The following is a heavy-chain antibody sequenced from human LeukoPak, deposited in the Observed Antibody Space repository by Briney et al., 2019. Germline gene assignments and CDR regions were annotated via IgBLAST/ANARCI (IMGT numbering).Heavy chain of an antibody. D-gene: IGHD1-14*01. V-gene: IGHV3-9*01. CDR1: GFTFDDYT. J-gene: IGHJ4*02. Sequence: RSLRLSCAASGFTFDDYTMHWVRQAPGKGLEWVSGISWNSGSIGYADSVKGRFTISGDNAKNSLYLQMNSLRGDDTALYYCAKDRRNDFDYWGQGTLVTVSS. CDR2: ISWNSGSI. CDR3: AKDRRNDFDY.